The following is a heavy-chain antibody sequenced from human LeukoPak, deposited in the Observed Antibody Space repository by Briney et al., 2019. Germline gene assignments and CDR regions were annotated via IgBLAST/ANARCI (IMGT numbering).Heavy chain of an antibody. V-gene: IGHV1-24*01. D-gene: IGHD2-21*02. J-gene: IGHJ4*02. CDR3: ATSKGLLLSLDY. Sequence: ASVKVSCKVSGYTLTELSMHWARQAPGKGLEWMGGFDPEDGETIYAQKFQGRVTMTEDTSTDTAYMELSSLRSEDTAVYYCATSKGLLLSLDYWGQGTLVTVSS. CDR2: FDPEDGET. CDR1: GYTLTELS.